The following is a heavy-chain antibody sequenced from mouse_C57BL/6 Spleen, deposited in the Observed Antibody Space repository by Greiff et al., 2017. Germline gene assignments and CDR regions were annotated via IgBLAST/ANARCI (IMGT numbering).Heavy chain of an antibody. CDR2: IYPGSGST. Sequence: VQLQQPGAELVKPGASVKMSCKASGYTFTSYWITWVKQRPGQGLEWIGDIYPGSGSTNYNEKFKSKATLTVDTSSSTAYMQLSGLTSEDSAVYYCARGKRDGDYGGGYYAMDYWGQGTSVTVSS. CDR1: GYTFTSYW. V-gene: IGHV1-55*01. J-gene: IGHJ4*01. CDR3: ARGKRDGDYGGGYYAMDY. D-gene: IGHD2-13*01.